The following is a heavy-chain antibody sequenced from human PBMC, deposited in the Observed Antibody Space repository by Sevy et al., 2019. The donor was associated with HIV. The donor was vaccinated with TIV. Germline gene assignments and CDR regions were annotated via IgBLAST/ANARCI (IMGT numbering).Heavy chain of an antibody. Sequence: GGSLRLSCAASGFTFRSYGMHWVRQAPGKGLEWVAVISNDGGNQYYADSVKGRFTISRDNSKNTVFLQMNSLRAEDTAVYYCANDVSDGYNYSLDCWRQGALVTVSS. CDR2: ISNDGGNQ. J-gene: IGHJ4*02. CDR1: GFTFRSYG. D-gene: IGHD5-12*01. V-gene: IGHV3-30*18. CDR3: ANDVSDGYNYSLDC.